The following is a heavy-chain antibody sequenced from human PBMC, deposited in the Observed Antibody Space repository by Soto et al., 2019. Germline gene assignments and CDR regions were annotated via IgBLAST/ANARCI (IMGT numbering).Heavy chain of an antibody. J-gene: IGHJ5*02. Sequence: EVQLVESGGGLVKPGGSLRLSCVASTFTFSTYSMNWVRHAPGKGLEWVSSISSSGYIYYADSLRGRFTISRDNAKNSLYLQMNSLTAEDTATYYCARDYLGGFDPWGQGTLVTVSS. CDR1: TFTFSTYS. D-gene: IGHD3-16*01. CDR3: ARDYLGGFDP. CDR2: ISSSGYI. V-gene: IGHV3-21*01.